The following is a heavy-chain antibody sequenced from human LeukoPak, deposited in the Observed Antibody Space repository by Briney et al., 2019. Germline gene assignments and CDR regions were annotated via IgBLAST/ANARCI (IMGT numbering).Heavy chain of an antibody. CDR1: GFTFDDYA. V-gene: IGHV3-9*01. Sequence: PGRSLRLSCAASGFTFDDYAMYWVRQPPGKGLEWVSGISWSSGSIGYADSVKGRFTISRDNAKNSLYLQMNSLRAEDTAVYYCAHTPGSIWYANNWFDPWGQGTLVTVSS. D-gene: IGHD6-13*01. J-gene: IGHJ5*02. CDR3: AHTPGSIWYANNWFDP. CDR2: ISWSSGSI.